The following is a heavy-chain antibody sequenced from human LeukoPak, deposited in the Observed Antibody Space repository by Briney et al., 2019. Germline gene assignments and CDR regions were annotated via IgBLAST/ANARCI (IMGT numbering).Heavy chain of an antibody. J-gene: IGHJ4*02. V-gene: IGHV3-23*01. CDR2: ISGSGGST. Sequence: GGSLRLSCAASGFTFSSYAMSWVRQAPGKGLEWVSAISGSGGSTYYADSVKGRFTISRDNAKNSLYLQMNSLRAEDTAVYYCARRRYSGSSQHFDYWGQGTLVTVSS. CDR3: ARRRYSGSSQHFDY. D-gene: IGHD1-26*01. CDR1: GFTFSSYA.